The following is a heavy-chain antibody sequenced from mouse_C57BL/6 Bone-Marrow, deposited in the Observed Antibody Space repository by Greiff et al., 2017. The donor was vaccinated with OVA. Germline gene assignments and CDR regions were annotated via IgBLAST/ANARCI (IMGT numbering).Heavy chain of an antibody. V-gene: IGHV1-81*01. CDR2: IYPRSGNT. CDR3: AERLRRAFDV. J-gene: IGHJ1*03. D-gene: IGHD2-4*01. Sequence: VQLQESGAELARPGASVKLSCKASGYTFTSYGISWVKQRTGQGLEWIGEIYPRSGNTYYNEKFKGKATLTADKSSSTAYMELRSLTSEDSAVYFCAERLRRAFDVWGTGTTVTVSS. CDR1: GYTFTSYG.